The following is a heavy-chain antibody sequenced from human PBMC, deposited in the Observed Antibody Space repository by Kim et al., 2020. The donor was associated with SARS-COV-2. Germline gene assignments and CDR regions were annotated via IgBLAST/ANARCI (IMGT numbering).Heavy chain of an antibody. CDR1: GFTFSTYA. Sequence: GGSLRLSCVASGFTFSTYAMTWVRQAPGKGLEWVSAISGNAANTYYADSVKGRFTISRDNSQNILFLHMSSLRAEDTAVYYCAKRSSVWHFDYWGQGTLVTVSS. V-gene: IGHV3-23*01. D-gene: IGHD6-19*01. CDR3: AKRSSVWHFDY. CDR2: ISGNAANT. J-gene: IGHJ4*02.